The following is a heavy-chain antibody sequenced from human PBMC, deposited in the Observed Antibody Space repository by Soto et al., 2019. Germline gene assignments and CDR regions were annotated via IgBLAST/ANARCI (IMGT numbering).Heavy chain of an antibody. J-gene: IGHJ6*02. V-gene: IGHV3-23*01. CDR3: AKRLAATHLYYYGVDV. CDR2: ISGSGGST. Sequence: GGSLRLSCAASGFTFSSYAMSWVRQAPGKGLEWVSAISGSGGSTYYADSVKGRFTISRDNSKNTLYLQMNSLRAEDTAVYYCAKRLAATHLYYYGVDVWGQGTTVTVSS. D-gene: IGHD6-25*01. CDR1: GFTFSSYA.